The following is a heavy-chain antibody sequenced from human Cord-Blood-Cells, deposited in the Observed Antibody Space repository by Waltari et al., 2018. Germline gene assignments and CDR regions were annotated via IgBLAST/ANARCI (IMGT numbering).Heavy chain of an antibody. V-gene: IGHV5-51*01. CDR2: IYPGDSDT. J-gene: IGHJ4*02. Sequence: EVQLVQSGAEVKKPGESLKISCKGSGYSFTSCWIGWVRQMPGKGLEWMGIIYPGDSDTRYSPSFQGQVTISADKSSSTAYLQWSSLKASDTAMYYCATASGIAAAGVAFDYWGQGTLVTVSS. D-gene: IGHD6-13*01. CDR3: ATASGIAAAGVAFDY. CDR1: GYSFTSCW.